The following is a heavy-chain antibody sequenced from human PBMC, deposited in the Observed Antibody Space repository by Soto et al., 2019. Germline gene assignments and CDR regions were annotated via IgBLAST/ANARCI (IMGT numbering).Heavy chain of an antibody. Sequence: QVQLVESGGGVVQPGRSLRLSCAASGFIFSRYAMHWVRQAPGKGLEWVALISDDGRTKYYADSVKGRFTISRDNSKNTLYLQMNSLSAEDTAVYYCTRADLTGTLSVFDPWGQGTLVTVSS. V-gene: IGHV3-30*04. CDR1: GFIFSRYA. CDR3: TRADLTGTLSVFDP. J-gene: IGHJ5*02. D-gene: IGHD4-17*01. CDR2: ISDDGRTK.